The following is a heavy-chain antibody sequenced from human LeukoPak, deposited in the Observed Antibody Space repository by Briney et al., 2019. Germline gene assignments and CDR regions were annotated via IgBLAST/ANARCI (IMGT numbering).Heavy chain of an antibody. D-gene: IGHD1-26*01. CDR2: IQYDGSNK. Sequence: GGSLRLSCAASGFTFSSYGMNWVRQAPGKGLEWVAYIQYDGSNKYYTDSVKGRFTISRDNSKHTRYLQMNSQRGEDTAVYYCAKPLPGSDQRGAFDIWGQGTMVTVSS. V-gene: IGHV3-30*02. CDR3: AKPLPGSDQRGAFDI. J-gene: IGHJ3*02. CDR1: GFTFSSYG.